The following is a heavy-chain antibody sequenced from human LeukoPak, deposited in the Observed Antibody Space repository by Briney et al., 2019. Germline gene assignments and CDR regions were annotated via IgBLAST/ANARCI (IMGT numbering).Heavy chain of an antibody. CDR3: TRYGRGSSFDY. CDR2: IRSKAYGGTT. V-gene: IGHV3-49*03. J-gene: IGHJ4*02. D-gene: IGHD1-26*01. Sequence: GGSLRLSCTASRFTFGDYAMSWLRQAPGKGLEWVGFIRSKAYGGTTEHAASVKGRFTISRDDSKSIAYLQMNSLKTEDTAVYYCTRYGRGSSFDYWGQGTLVTVSS. CDR1: RFTFGDYA.